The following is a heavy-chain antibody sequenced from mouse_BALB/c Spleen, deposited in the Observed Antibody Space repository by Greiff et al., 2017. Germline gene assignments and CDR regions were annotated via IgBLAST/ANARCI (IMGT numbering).Heavy chain of an antibody. D-gene: IGHD2-4*01. V-gene: IGHV3-2*02. J-gene: IGHJ4*01. CDR3: ARNDYDDYAMDY. CDR1: GYSITSDYA. CDR2: ISYSGST. Sequence: VQLKESGPGLVKPSQSLSLTCTVTGYSITSDYAWNWIRQFPGNKLEWMGYISYSGSTSYNPSLKSRISITRDTSKNQFFLQLNSVTTEDTATYYCARNDYDDYAMDYWGQGTSVTVSS.